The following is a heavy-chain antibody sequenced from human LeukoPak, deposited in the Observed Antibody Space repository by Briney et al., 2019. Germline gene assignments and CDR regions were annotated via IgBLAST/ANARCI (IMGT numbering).Heavy chain of an antibody. CDR2: ISSSGSTI. CDR3: ARGRDGYNLVDAFDI. Sequence: PGGSLRLSCAASGFTFSSYEMNWVRQAPGKGLEWVSYISSSGSTIYYADSLKGRFTISRDNAKKSLYLQMNSLRAEDTAVYYCARGRDGYNLVDAFDIWGQGIMVTVSS. J-gene: IGHJ3*02. V-gene: IGHV3-48*03. CDR1: GFTFSSYE. D-gene: IGHD5-24*01.